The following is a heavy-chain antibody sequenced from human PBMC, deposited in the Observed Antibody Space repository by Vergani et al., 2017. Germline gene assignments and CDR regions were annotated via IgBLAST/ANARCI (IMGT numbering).Heavy chain of an antibody. D-gene: IGHD1-26*01. CDR2: IYYSGST. Sequence: QVQLQESGPGLVKPSETLSLTCTVSGGSISSYYWSWIRQPPGKGLEWIGYIYYSGSTNYNPSLKSRVTISVDTSKNQFSLKLSSVTAADTAVYYCARHTARSGSYYGQIWFDPWGQGTLVTVSS. CDR1: GGSISSYY. J-gene: IGHJ5*02. CDR3: ARHTARSGSYYGQIWFDP. V-gene: IGHV4-59*08.